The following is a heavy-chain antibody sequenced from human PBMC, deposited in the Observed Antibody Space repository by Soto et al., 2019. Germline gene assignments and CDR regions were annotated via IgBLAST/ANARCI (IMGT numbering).Heavy chain of an antibody. CDR3: ATGHDCANRVCYTTAGAFDN. CDR1: GYTLTELS. J-gene: IGHJ3*02. V-gene: IGHV1-24*01. D-gene: IGHD2-8*01. Sequence: QVQLVQSGAEVKKPGASVKVSCKVSGYTLTELSMHWVRQAPGKGLEWMGGFDPEDGETIYAQKFQGRVTMTEDTPTVTAYRELSSQRSEDTAVYYCATGHDCANRVCYTTAGAFDNWGQGTMVTVSS. CDR2: FDPEDGET.